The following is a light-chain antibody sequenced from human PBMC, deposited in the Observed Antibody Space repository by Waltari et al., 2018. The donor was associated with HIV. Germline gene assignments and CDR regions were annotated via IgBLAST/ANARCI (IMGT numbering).Light chain of an antibody. J-gene: IGLJ2*01. CDR3: YCPPDNNLRI. CDR2: KDT. CDR1: VLTEKY. Sequence: YELTQPSSVSVSPGQTARITCSGDVLTEKYARWFQQKAGQAPVFVSYKDTERPPGCPVRCSGSTSGTTITLTIRGAQVEDEADYYCYCPPDNNLRIFGGGTRLTVL. V-gene: IGLV3-27*01.